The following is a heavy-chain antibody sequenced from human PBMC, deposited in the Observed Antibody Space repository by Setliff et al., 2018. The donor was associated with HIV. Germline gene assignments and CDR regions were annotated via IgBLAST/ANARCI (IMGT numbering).Heavy chain of an antibody. CDR1: GFTFSDYA. V-gene: IGHV3-23*01. D-gene: IGHD2-15*01. Sequence: PGGSLRLSCAASGFTFSDYAMRWVRQAPGKGLAWVTGISCSGISTYNADSVKGRFTISRDNSNNTLYLQMNSLRAEDTAVYYCAKSGYCGSSTCRNYFYYMDVWGKGTTVTVSS. CDR2: ISCSGIST. J-gene: IGHJ6*03. CDR3: AKSGYCGSSTCRNYFYYMDV.